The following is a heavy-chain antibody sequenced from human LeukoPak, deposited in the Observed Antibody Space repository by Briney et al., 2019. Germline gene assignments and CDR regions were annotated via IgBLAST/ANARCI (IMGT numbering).Heavy chain of an antibody. D-gene: IGHD6-13*01. V-gene: IGHV3-23*01. CDR2: ISGSGGST. J-gene: IGHJ4*02. CDR3: AKDIAAAGTRERDY. Sequence: GGSLRLSCAASGFTFSSYGMSWVRQALGKGLEWVSAISGSGGSTYYADSVKGRFTISRDNSKNTLYLQMNSLRAEDTAVYYCAKDIAAAGTRERDYWGQGTLVTVSS. CDR1: GFTFSSYG.